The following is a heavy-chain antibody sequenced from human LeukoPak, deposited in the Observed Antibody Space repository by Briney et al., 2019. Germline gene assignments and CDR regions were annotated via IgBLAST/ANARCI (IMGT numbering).Heavy chain of an antibody. J-gene: IGHJ4*02. D-gene: IGHD5-18*01. Sequence: GESLKISCKGSGYSFTTYWIGWVRQMPGKGLEWMGITYPGDPETRYSPSFQGQVTISADKSISTAYLQWSSLKASDTAMYYCVRSRGYSYGYSYYFDYWGQGTLVTVSS. CDR2: TYPGDPET. CDR3: VRSRGYSYGYSYYFDY. CDR1: GYSFTTYW. V-gene: IGHV5-51*01.